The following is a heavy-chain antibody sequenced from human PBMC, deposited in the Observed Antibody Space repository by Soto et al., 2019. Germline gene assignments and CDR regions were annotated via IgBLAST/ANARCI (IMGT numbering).Heavy chain of an antibody. J-gene: IGHJ5*02. V-gene: IGHV4-59*01. CDR2: IYYSGST. Sequence: PSETLSLTCTVSCGSISSYYWSWIRQPPGKGLEWIGYIYYSGSTNYNPSLKSRVTISVDTSKNQFSLKLSSVTAADTAVYYCARDLGMVRGVYKGWFDPWGQGTLVTVS. CDR3: ARDLGMVRGVYKGWFDP. CDR1: CGSISSYY. D-gene: IGHD3-10*01.